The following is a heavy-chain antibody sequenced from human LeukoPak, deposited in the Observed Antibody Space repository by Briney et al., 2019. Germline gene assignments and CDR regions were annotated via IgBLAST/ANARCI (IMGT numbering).Heavy chain of an antibody. D-gene: IGHD6-19*01. CDR2: ITVSGDTP. CDR1: DFSVSSYG. V-gene: IGHV3-23*01. J-gene: IGHJ4*02. Sequence: PGGSLRLSCEDSDFSVSSYGWSWVRKAPGRGLKWFSAITVSGDTPYYADSVKGRFIISRDNSKNTLYLQMNSLRAEDTAVYYCAQGYSSGWFPYWGQGTLVTVSS. CDR3: AQGYSSGWFPY.